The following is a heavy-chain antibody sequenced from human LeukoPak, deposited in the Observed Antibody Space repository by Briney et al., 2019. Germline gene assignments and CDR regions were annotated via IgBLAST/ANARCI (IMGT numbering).Heavy chain of an antibody. CDR3: ARQGAITARRTHYYATDV. V-gene: IGHV4-39*01. CDR1: GGLISSSGNFY. D-gene: IGHD1-20*01. J-gene: IGHJ6*02. Sequence: SETLSLTCSVSGGLISSSGNFYWGWIRQVPGQGLEWIGSVYYTGYSYDNPSLKSRVTVSVDTSKNQLSLKLNSVTAADTAIYYCARQGAITARRTHYYATDVWGPGTTVTVSS. CDR2: VYYTGYS.